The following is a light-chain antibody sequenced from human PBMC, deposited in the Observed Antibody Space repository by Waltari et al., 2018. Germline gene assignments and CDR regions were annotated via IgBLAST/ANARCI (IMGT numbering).Light chain of an antibody. Sequence: DIQMTQSPSSVSASVGDRVTITCRASPGVSSWLDWYQQKPGKAPKLLIYAASSWQSGVPSRCSGSGSGTDFTLTISNLQPEDFATYYCQQANSPTFGQGTRLDIK. CDR2: AAS. CDR3: QQANSPT. J-gene: IGKJ5*01. V-gene: IGKV1-12*01. CDR1: PGVSSW.